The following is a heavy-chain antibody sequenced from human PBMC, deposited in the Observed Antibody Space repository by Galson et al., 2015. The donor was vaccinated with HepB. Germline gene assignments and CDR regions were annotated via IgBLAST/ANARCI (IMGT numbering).Heavy chain of an antibody. CDR3: ARGSVTTSIDY. CDR2: INPNSGGT. CDR1: GYTFNGYY. Sequence: VKVSCKASGYTFNGYYMHWVRQAPGQGLEWMGRINPNSGGTIFAQKFQGRVTMTTDTSTTTAQMELSRLRSDDTAVYYCARGSVTTSIDYWGQGSLVTVSS. D-gene: IGHD4-17*01. J-gene: IGHJ4*02. V-gene: IGHV1-2*06.